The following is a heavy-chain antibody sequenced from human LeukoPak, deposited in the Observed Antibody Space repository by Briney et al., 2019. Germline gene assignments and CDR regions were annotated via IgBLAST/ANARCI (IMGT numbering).Heavy chain of an antibody. J-gene: IGHJ4*02. CDR3: ARHEASDYGDFPYFDY. CDR2: IYYSGST. CDR1: GGSISSYY. D-gene: IGHD4-17*01. Sequence: PSETLFLTCTVSGGSISSYYWSWIRQPPGKGLEWIGYIYYSGSTNYNPSLKSRVTISVDTSKNQFSLKLSSVTAADTAVYYCARHEASDYGDFPYFDYWGQGALVTVSS. V-gene: IGHV4-59*08.